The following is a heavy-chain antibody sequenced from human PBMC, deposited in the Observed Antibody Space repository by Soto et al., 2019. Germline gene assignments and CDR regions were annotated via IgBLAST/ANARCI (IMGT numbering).Heavy chain of an antibody. CDR3: ARGAGDDFWSGYPRGMDV. D-gene: IGHD3-3*01. V-gene: IGHV3-7*01. CDR1: GFTFSSYW. Sequence: LRLSCAASGFTFSSYWMSWVRQAPGKGLEWVANIKQDGSEKYYVDSVKGRFTISRDNAKNSLYLQMNSLRAEDTAVYYCARGAGDDFWSGYPRGMDVWGQGTTVTVYS. CDR2: IKQDGSEK. J-gene: IGHJ6*02.